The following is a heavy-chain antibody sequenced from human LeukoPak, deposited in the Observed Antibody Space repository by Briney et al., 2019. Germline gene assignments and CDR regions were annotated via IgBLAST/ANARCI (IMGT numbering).Heavy chain of an antibody. Sequence: SETLSLTCTVSGGSMSTYYWSWIRQSPGKGLEWIGSFYYSGSTNYNPSLKSRVSISVDTSKNHFSLELSSVSAADTAAYYCAVNSTKHTFDIWGQGTMVTVSS. CDR2: FYYSGST. CDR1: GGSMSTYY. J-gene: IGHJ3*02. D-gene: IGHD5/OR15-5a*01. CDR3: AVNSTKHTFDI. V-gene: IGHV4-59*08.